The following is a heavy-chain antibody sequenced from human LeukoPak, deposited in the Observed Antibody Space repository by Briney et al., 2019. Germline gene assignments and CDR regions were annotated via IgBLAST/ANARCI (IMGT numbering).Heavy chain of an antibody. J-gene: IGHJ4*02. CDR3: AKDRGVYESYFGY. V-gene: IGHV3-30*18. CDR1: GFTFSSYG. CDR2: ISYDGSNK. Sequence: GGSLRLSCAASGFTFSSYGMHWVRQAPGKGLGWVAVISYDGSNKYYADSVKGRFTISRDNSKNTLYLQMNSLRAEDTAVYYCAKDRGVYESYFGYWGQGTLVTVSS. D-gene: IGHD3-3*01.